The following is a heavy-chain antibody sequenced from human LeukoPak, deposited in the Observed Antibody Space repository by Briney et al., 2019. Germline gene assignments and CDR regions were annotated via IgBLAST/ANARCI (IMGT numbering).Heavy chain of an antibody. CDR2: ISWDSARV. D-gene: IGHD6-19*01. CDR3: TRDMEAVLRDRENWFDP. CDR1: GSTFDDYA. Sequence: GGSLRLSCVASGSTFDDYAMHWVRQVPGKGLEWVSGISWDSARVAYAEPVKGRFTISRDNAKNSLYLQMNSLRPEDTALYYCTRDMEAVLRDRENWFDPWGRGVQVTVS. J-gene: IGHJ5*02. V-gene: IGHV3-9*01.